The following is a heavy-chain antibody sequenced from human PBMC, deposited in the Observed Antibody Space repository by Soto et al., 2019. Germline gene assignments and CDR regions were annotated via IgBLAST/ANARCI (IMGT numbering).Heavy chain of an antibody. V-gene: IGHV1-18*01. J-gene: IGHJ5*02. CDR3: ARDGGVQARFDP. CDR1: GYTFTSYG. CDR2: ISAYNGNT. Sequence: QVQLVQSGAEVKKPGASVKVSCKASGYTFTSYGISWVRQAPGQGLEWMGWISAYNGNTNYAQKLQGRGTKTPNKSTDTVYMELRSLRSDDTAVYYCARDGGVQARFDPWGQGTLVTVYS. D-gene: IGHD2-8*02.